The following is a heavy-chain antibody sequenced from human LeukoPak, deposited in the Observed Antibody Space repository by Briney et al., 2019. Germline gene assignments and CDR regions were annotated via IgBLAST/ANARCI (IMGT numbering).Heavy chain of an antibody. J-gene: IGHJ5*02. D-gene: IGHD3-22*01. Sequence: GASVKVSCKASGYIFTSYGISWVRQAPGQGLEWMGWSSVYNGNTNYPQRLQGRVTMTTDTSTTTAYMELRSLRSGETAVYYCARDINGYYYDSHGYYPTDLWGQGTLDTVSS. CDR1: GYIFTSYG. CDR3: ARDINGYYYDSHGYYPTDL. V-gene: IGHV1-18*01. CDR2: SSVYNGNT.